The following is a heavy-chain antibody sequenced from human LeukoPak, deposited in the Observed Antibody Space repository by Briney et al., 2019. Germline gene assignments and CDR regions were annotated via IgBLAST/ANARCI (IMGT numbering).Heavy chain of an antibody. CDR2: TYYSGST. CDR3: ARGTKQSSGYYYYYRMDV. V-gene: IGHV4-59*01. D-gene: IGHD3-22*01. J-gene: IGHJ6*02. CDR1: GGSISSYY. Sequence: SETLSLTCTVSGGSISSYYWGWIRQPPGKGLGWNGYTYYSGSTNYNPSLKSRATISVDTSKNQFSLKLSSVTAADTAVYYCARGTKQSSGYYYYYRMDVWGQGTTVTVSS.